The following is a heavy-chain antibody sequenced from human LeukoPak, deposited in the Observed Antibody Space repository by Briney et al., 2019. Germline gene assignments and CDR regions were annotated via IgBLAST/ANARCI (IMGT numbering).Heavy chain of an antibody. CDR3: ARQGIAVAGFQH. CDR1: GYTFTSYD. Sequence: ASVKVSCKASGYTFTSYDINWVRQATGQGLEWMGWMNPNSGNTGYAQKFQGRVTMTRNTSISTAYMELSSLRSEDTAVYYCARQGIAVAGFQHWGQGTLVTVSS. CDR2: MNPNSGNT. D-gene: IGHD6-19*01. J-gene: IGHJ1*01. V-gene: IGHV1-8*01.